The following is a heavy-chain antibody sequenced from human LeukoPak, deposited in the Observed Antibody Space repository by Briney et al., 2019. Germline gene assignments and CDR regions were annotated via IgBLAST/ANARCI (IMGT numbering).Heavy chain of an antibody. CDR2: INHSGST. J-gene: IGHJ4*02. D-gene: IGHD3-22*01. CDR1: GGSFSGYY. V-gene: IGHV4-34*01. Sequence: SETLSLTCAVYGGSFSGYYWSWIRQPPGKGLEWIGEINHSGSTNYNPSLKSRVTISVDTSKNQFSLKLSSVTAADTAVYYCARGRYYYDSSGYYYSDYWGQGTLVTVSS. CDR3: ARGRYYYDSSGYYYSDY.